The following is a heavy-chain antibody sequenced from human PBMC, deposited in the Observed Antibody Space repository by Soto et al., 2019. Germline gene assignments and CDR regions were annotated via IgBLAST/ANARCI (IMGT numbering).Heavy chain of an antibody. CDR3: AREYVIAGIAAADYFDY. CDR1: GDSVSSNSAA. D-gene: IGHD6-13*01. Sequence: QSQTLSLTCAISGDSVSSNSAAWNWIRQSPSRGLEWLGRTYYRSKWYNDYAVSGKSRITINPDTSKNQFSLQLNSVTPEDTAVYYCAREYVIAGIAAADYFDYWGQGTLVTVSS. CDR2: TYYRSKWYN. J-gene: IGHJ4*02. V-gene: IGHV6-1*01.